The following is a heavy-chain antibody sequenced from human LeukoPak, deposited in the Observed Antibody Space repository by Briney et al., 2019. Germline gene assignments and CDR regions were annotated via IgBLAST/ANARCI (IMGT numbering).Heavy chain of an antibody. CDR3: ATRQSNGWYDWFDP. CDR2: IDHSGST. Sequence: SGTLSLTCAVYGGSFSGYDWSWIRQPPAKGLEWIGEIDHSGSTNHNPSLKSRVTISVATSKNQFSLKLSSVTAADTAVYFCATRQSNGWYDWFDPWGQGTLVTVSS. V-gene: IGHV4-34*01. J-gene: IGHJ5*02. CDR1: GGSFSGYD. D-gene: IGHD6-19*01.